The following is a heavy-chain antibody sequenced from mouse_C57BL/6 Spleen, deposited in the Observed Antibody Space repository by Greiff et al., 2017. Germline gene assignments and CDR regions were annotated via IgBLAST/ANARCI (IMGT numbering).Heavy chain of an antibody. CDR1: GYAFSSSW. V-gene: IGHV1-82*01. CDR3: ARIGGSREDAMDD. J-gene: IGHJ4*01. D-gene: IGHD1-1*01. Sequence: QVQLQQSGPELVKPGASVKISCKASGYAFSSSWMNWVKQRPGKGLEWIGRIYPGDGDTNYNGKFKGKATLTADKSSSTAYMQLSSLTYEDSAVYYGARIGGSREDAMDDWGQGTSVTVSS. CDR2: IYPGDGDT.